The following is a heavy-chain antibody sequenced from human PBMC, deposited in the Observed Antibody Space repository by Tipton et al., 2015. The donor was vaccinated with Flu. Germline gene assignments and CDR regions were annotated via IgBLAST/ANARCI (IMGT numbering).Heavy chain of an antibody. CDR2: IYYSGNT. V-gene: IGHV4-59*07. J-gene: IGHJ3*02. D-gene: IGHD3-10*01. CDR3: SSYYIRAFDI. CDR1: GVPINNYY. Sequence: TLSLTCTVSGVPINNYYWSWIRQPPGKGLEWIGYIYYSGNTNYNPSLKSRVTMSLDASKSHFSLKLSSVTAADTAMYYCSSYYIRAFDIWGQGTMVTVSS.